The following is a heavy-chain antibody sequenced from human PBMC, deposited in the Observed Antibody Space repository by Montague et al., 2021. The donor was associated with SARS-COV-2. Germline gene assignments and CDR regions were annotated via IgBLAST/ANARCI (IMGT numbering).Heavy chain of an antibody. J-gene: IGHJ4*02. CDR1: GVSVSNPYYH. D-gene: IGHD3-10*01. V-gene: IGHV4-61*01. CDR2: IDYGGSP. CDR3: ATYRQGGSGRGY. Sequence: SQTLSLTCTVSGVSVSNPYYHWSWIRQPPGNGLQWIGYIDYGGSPNYSPSLYSRVTISLDTSKNQLSLRLTSATAADTAVYYCATYRQGGSGRGYWGQGILVTVSS.